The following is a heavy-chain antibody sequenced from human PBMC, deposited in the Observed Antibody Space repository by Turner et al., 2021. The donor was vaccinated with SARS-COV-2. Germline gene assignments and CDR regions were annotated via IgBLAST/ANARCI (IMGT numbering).Heavy chain of an antibody. Sequence: QVQLVESGGGVVQPGRSLRLSSAASGFTFSSYAMHWVRQAPGKGREWVAVSSDDGSNKYYADSVKGRFTISRDNSKNTLYLQMNSLRAEDTTGYYCARAKGGNYYYGMDVWGQGTTVTVSS. V-gene: IGHV3-30-3*01. CDR2: SSDDGSNK. CDR3: ARAKGGNYYYGMDV. D-gene: IGHD1-26*01. J-gene: IGHJ6*02. CDR1: GFTFSSYA.